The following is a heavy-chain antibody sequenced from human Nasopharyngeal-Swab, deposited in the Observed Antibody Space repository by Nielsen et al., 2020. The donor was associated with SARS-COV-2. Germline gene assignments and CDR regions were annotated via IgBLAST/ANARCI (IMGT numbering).Heavy chain of an antibody. CDR2: ISSSSSYI. CDR1: GFTFSSYS. D-gene: IGHD2-15*01. J-gene: IGHJ6*02. Sequence: GGSLRLSCAASGFTFSSYSMNWVRQAPGKGLEWVSSISSSSSYIYYADSVKGRFTISRDNAKNSLYLQMNSLRAEDTAVYYCARDQGYCSGGSCYYYYGMDVWGQETTVTVSS. V-gene: IGHV3-21*01. CDR3: ARDQGYCSGGSCYYYYGMDV.